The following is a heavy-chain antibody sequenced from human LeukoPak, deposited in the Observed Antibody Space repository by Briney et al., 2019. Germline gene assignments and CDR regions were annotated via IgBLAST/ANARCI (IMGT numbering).Heavy chain of an antibody. J-gene: IGHJ5*02. Sequence: SVKVSCKASGGTFSSYAISWVRQAPGQGLEWMGRIIPIFGIANYAQKFQGRATITADKSTSTAYMELSSLRSEDTAVYYCARGAYYYDSSGYPNWFDPWGQGTLVTVSS. CDR1: GGTFSSYA. V-gene: IGHV1-69*04. CDR3: ARGAYYYDSSGYPNWFDP. CDR2: IIPIFGIA. D-gene: IGHD3-22*01.